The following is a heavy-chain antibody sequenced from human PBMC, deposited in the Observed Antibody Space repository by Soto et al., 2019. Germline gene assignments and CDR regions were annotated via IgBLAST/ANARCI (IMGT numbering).Heavy chain of an antibody. CDR3: ARENGDYVPGGFFDY. Sequence: QVQLQESGPGLVKPSGTLSLTCAVSSGSISSSNWWSWVRHPPGKGLEWIGEIYHSGSTNYNPSLKSRVTISVDKSKNQFSLKLSSVTAADTAVYYCARENGDYVPGGFFDYWGQGTLVTVSS. CDR1: SGSISSSNW. CDR2: IYHSGST. J-gene: IGHJ4*02. V-gene: IGHV4-4*02. D-gene: IGHD4-17*01.